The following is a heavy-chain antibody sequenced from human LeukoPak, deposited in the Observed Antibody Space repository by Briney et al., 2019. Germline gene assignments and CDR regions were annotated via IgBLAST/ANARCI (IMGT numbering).Heavy chain of an antibody. Sequence: GGSLRLSCAASGFTFRNYWMSWVRQAPGKGLEWVALISYDGSNQYYADSVKGRFTISRDNSKNTLYLQMNSLRAEDTAVYYCAKGYYYDSSGYYQHFDHWGQGTLVTVSS. D-gene: IGHD3-22*01. CDR3: AKGYYYDSSGYYQHFDH. CDR2: ISYDGSNQ. V-gene: IGHV3-30*18. J-gene: IGHJ4*02. CDR1: GFTFRNYW.